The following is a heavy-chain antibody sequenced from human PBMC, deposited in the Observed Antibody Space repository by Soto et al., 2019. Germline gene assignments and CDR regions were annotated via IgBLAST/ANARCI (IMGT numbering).Heavy chain of an antibody. CDR2: IYHTGNA. CDR1: GGSISSSSYY. Sequence: SETLSLTCTVSGGSISSSSYYWAWIRQPPGEGLEWIGSIYHTGNAYYNPSLKSRVTISVDTSKNQFSLKLTSVTAADAALYYWGGVFFDSSDYPTNWFAPGGRETLVTVPS. CDR3: GGVFFDSSDYPTNWFAP. V-gene: IGHV4-39*01. J-gene: IGHJ5*02. D-gene: IGHD3-22*01.